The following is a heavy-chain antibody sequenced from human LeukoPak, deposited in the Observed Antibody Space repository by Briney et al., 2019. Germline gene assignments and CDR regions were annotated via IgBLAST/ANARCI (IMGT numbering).Heavy chain of an antibody. J-gene: IGHJ3*02. D-gene: IGHD2-21*02. CDR1: SYSINNGYL. CDR3: ARVCGGDCYRAFDI. Sequence: SETLSLTCTVSSYSINNGYLWAWIRQPLGKGLEWIGYIYYSGSTNYNPSLKSRVTISVDTSKNQFSLKLSSVTAADTAVYYCARVCGGDCYRAFDIWGQGTMVTVSS. CDR2: IYYSGST. V-gene: IGHV4-38-2*02.